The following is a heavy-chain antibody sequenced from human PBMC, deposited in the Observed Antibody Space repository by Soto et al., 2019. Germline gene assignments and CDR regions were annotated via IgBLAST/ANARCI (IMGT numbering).Heavy chain of an antibody. Sequence: QVQLVESGGGVVQPGRSLRLSCAASGLTFSSYAMHWVRQAPGKGLEWVAVISYDGSNKYYADSVKGRFTISRDNSKNTLYLQMNSLRAEDTAVYYCARDAQSWGERIDYWGQGTLVTVSS. CDR2: ISYDGSNK. CDR3: ARDAQSWGERIDY. V-gene: IGHV3-30-3*01. CDR1: GLTFSSYA. J-gene: IGHJ4*02. D-gene: IGHD1-1*01.